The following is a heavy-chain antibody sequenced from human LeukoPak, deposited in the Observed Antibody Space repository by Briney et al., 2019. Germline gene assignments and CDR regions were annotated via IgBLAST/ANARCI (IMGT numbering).Heavy chain of an antibody. CDR1: GGSISSYY. CDR3: ARGIPYDFWSGYSYYFDY. D-gene: IGHD3-3*01. J-gene: IGHJ4*02. V-gene: IGHV4-59*01. CDR2: IYYSGST. Sequence: SETLSLTCTVSGGSISSYYWSWIRQPPGKGLEWIGYIYYSGSTNYNPSLKSRVTISVDTSKNQFSLKLSSVTAADTAVYYCARGIPYDFWSGYSYYFDYWGQGTLVTVSS.